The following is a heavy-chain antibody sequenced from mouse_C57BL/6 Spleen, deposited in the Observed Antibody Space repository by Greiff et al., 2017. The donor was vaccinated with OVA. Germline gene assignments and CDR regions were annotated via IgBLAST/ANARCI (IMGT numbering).Heavy chain of an antibody. Sequence: VQLQQPGAELVKPGASVKMSCKASGYTFTSYWITWVKQRPGQGLEWIGDIYPGSGSTNYNEKFKSKATLTVDTSSSTAYMQLSSLTSEDSAVYYCARGGFGNYDYYAMDYWGQGTSVTVSS. J-gene: IGHJ4*01. V-gene: IGHV1-55*01. D-gene: IGHD2-1*01. CDR2: IYPGSGST. CDR3: ARGGFGNYDYYAMDY. CDR1: GYTFTSYW.